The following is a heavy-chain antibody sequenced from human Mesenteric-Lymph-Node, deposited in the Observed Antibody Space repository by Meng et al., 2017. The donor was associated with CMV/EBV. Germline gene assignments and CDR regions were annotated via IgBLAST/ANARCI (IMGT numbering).Heavy chain of an antibody. Sequence: ASVKFSCKASGYTFTGYYIHWVRQAPGQGLEWMGWVNPNNGGTNYAQKFQGRVTMTRDTSISSAYMELNRLTSDDTAVYYCARPRVAGTAHFDYWGQGAMVTVSS. CDR2: VNPNNGGT. V-gene: IGHV1-2*02. CDR1: GYTFTGYY. CDR3: ARPRVAGTAHFDY. J-gene: IGHJ4*02. D-gene: IGHD6-19*01.